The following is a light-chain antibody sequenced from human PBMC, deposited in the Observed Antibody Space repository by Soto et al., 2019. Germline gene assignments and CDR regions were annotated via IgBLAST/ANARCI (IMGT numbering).Light chain of an antibody. J-gene: IGKJ2*01. CDR3: QQVDGYPHT. CDR1: QGIRSH. Sequence: DIQLTQSPSFLSASVGDRVTITCRASQGIRSHVAWYQQIAGKGPKLLIYAASTLQIGVPSRFSGSGYGTEFTLTISSLQPEDCATYHCQQVDGYPHTFGQGTKLEIK. CDR2: AAS. V-gene: IGKV1-9*01.